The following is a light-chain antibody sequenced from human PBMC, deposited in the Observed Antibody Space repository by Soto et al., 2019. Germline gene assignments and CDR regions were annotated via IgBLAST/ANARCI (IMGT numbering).Light chain of an antibody. CDR3: SLYTSENTYV. J-gene: IGLJ1*01. CDR2: EAS. Sequence: QSVLTQPPSVSGSPGQSVTISCTGTSXDFVSYNRVSWYQQPPGTAPKLIIYEASNRPSGVPDRFSGSKSGNTASLTISGLQAADEADYYCSLYTSENTYVFGTGTKATVL. CDR1: SXDFVSYNR. V-gene: IGLV2-18*01.